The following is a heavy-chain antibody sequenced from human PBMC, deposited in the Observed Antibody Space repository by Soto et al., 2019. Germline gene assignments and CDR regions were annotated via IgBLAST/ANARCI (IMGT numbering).Heavy chain of an antibody. Sequence: SETLSLTCTVSGASINSGGYYWSWIRQPPGEGLEWIGHIYYSGSTYYNPSPKSRAGISVDSSKSQVSLKLTSVTAADTAVYFCDRILMNYYRLDYWGQGALVTVSS. CDR3: DRILMNYYRLDY. J-gene: IGHJ4*02. D-gene: IGHD3-10*01. V-gene: IGHV4-30-4*01. CDR2: IYYSGST. CDR1: GASINSGGYY.